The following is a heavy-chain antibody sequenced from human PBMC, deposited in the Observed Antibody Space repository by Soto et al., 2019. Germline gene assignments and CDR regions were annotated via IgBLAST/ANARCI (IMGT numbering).Heavy chain of an antibody. CDR2: ITRHGDRN. V-gene: IGHV3-20*04. D-gene: IGHD4-17*01. Sequence: EVYLVESGGGVVRPGESLRLSCAASGFGFTEYGMSWVRQDPGKGLEWVSGITRHGDRNDYADSVKGRFTISRDNTKKSLYLQMNGLRVEDTALYYCARDHRWGYDYGDYGDYWGQGTLVTVSS. CDR1: GFGFTEYG. J-gene: IGHJ4*02. CDR3: ARDHRWGYDYGDYGDY.